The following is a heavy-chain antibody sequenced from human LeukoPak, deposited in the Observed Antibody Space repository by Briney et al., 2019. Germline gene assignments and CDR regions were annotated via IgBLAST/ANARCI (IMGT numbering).Heavy chain of an antibody. CDR1: GGSFSGYY. D-gene: IGHD3-3*01. J-gene: IGHJ5*02. Sequence: PSETLSLTCAVYGGSFSGYYWSWIRQPPGKGLEWIGEINHSGSTNYNPSLKSRVTISVDTSKNQFSLKLSSVTAADTAEYYCARGPRQYITIFGVVIRPNWFDPWGQGTLVTVSS. CDR2: INHSGST. V-gene: IGHV4-34*01. CDR3: ARGPRQYITIFGVVIRPNWFDP.